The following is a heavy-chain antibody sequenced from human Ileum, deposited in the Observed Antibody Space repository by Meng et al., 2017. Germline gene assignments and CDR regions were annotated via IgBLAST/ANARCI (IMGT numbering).Heavy chain of an antibody. V-gene: IGHV4-61*01. J-gene: IGHJ4*02. CDR2: IHYSGSR. Sequence: QVQLQESGPGLGRPSETLSPTCNVSGGSVSSASYYWSWIRQPPGKGLEWIGLIHYSGSRNYNPSLKSQVTMSVDTSKNQVSLRLTSVTAADTAVYYCARFYGSGTFEVNDYWGQGTLVTVSS. CDR1: GGSVSSASYY. CDR3: ARFYGSGTFEVNDY. D-gene: IGHD3-10*01.